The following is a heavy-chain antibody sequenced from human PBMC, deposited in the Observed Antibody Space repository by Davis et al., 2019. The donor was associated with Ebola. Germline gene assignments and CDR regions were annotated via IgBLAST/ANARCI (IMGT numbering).Heavy chain of an antibody. Sequence: MPSETLSLTCTVSGGSISSYYWSWIRQPPGKGLEWIGYIYYSGSTNYNPSLKSRVTISVDTSKNQFSLKLSSVTAADTAVYYCARQRTYYYDSSGYYSGATFDYWGQGTLVTVSS. CDR2: IYYSGST. V-gene: IGHV4-59*08. D-gene: IGHD3-22*01. J-gene: IGHJ4*02. CDR1: GGSISSYY. CDR3: ARQRTYYYDSSGYYSGATFDY.